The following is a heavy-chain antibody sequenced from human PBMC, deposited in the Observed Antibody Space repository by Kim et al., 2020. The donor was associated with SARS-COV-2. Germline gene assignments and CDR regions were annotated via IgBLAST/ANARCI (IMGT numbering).Heavy chain of an antibody. J-gene: IGHJ5*02. V-gene: IGHV3-23*01. CDR1: GFTFSSYA. CDR2: IRGSGGST. Sequence: GGSLRLSCAASGFTFSSYAMSWVRQAPGKGLEWVSAIRGSGGSTYYADSVKGRFTISRDNSKNTLYLQMNSLRAEDTAVYYCAKGQSRVGSSWYHWSTWFDPWGQGTLVTVSS. CDR3: AKGQSRVGSSWYHWSTWFDP. D-gene: IGHD6-13*01.